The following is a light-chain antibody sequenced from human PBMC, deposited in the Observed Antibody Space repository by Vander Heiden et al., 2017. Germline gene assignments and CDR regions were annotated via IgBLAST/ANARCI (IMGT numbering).Light chain of an antibody. J-gene: IGLJ1*01. CDR2: DVD. CDR1: FSHIERHD. V-gene: IGLV1-44*01. CDR3: GAWDDDLDAYL. Sequence: QSVLTQPPSASGAPGERVTFSCSGRFSHIERHDVSWYQQIPGAAPRLLMYDVDRRPSGIPERFSGAKSGTSASLAISGLQSEDEAVYYCGAWDDDLDAYLFGTGTKVTVL.